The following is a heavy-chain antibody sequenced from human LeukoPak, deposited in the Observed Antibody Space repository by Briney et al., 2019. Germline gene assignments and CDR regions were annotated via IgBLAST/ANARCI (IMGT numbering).Heavy chain of an antibody. V-gene: IGHV3-33*01. CDR1: GFTFSSYG. CDR2: IWYDGSNK. CDR3: ARELAARRYFDY. Sequence: GGSLRLSCAASGFTFSSYGLHWVRQAPGKGLEWVAVIWYDGSNKHYTDSVKGRFTISRDNSKNTLYLQMNSLRAEDTAVYYCARELAARRYFDYWGQGTLVTVSS. J-gene: IGHJ4*02. D-gene: IGHD6-6*01.